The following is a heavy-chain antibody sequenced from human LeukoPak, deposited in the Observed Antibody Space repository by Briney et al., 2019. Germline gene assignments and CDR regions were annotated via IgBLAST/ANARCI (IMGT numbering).Heavy chain of an antibody. V-gene: IGHV3-74*01. CDR3: TREKDYYDSSGYYRDAFDI. D-gene: IGHD3-22*01. CDR1: GFTFSSYW. CDR2: INSNGSST. Sequence: GGSLRLSCAASGFTFSSYWMHWVRQAPGKGLVWVSRINSNGSSTSYADSVKGRFTISRDNAKNTLYLQMNSLRAEDTAVYYCTREKDYYDSSGYYRDAFDIWGQGTKVTASS. J-gene: IGHJ3*02.